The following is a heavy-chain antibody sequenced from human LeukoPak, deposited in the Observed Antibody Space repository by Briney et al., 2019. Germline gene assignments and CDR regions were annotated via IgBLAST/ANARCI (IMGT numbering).Heavy chain of an antibody. CDR1: GGSISSGGYS. D-gene: IGHD4-17*01. Sequence: SETLSLTCAVSGGSISSGGYSWSWIRQPPGKGLEWIGYIYHSGSTYYNPSLKSRVTISVDRSKNQFSLKLSSVTAADTAVYYCARGAYGDYGGEAFDIWSQGTMVTVSS. CDR3: ARGAYGDYGGEAFDI. J-gene: IGHJ3*02. V-gene: IGHV4-30-2*01. CDR2: IYHSGST.